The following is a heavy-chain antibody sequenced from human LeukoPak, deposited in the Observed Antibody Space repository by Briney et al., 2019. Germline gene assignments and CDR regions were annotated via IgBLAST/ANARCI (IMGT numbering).Heavy chain of an antibody. D-gene: IGHD3/OR15-3a*01. V-gene: IGHV3-23*01. CDR2: ISGSGEGT. J-gene: IGHJ4*02. CDR3: ARVDGDWTDY. Sequence: GGSLRLSCAGSDYAFFSYAMTWVRQAPGKGLEWVSAISGSGEGTYYSDSVKGRFTISRDNAKNSLYLQMNSLRAEDTAVYYCARVDGDWTDYWGQGTLVTVSS. CDR1: DYAFFSYA.